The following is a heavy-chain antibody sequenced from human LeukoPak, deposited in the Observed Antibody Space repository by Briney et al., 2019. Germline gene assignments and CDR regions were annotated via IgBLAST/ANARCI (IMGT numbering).Heavy chain of an antibody. Sequence: GGSLRLSCAVSGFTFSNAWMSWVRHAPGKRLEWVGRIKSKTDGGTTDYAAPVKGRFTISRDDSKNTLYLQMNSLKTEDTAVYYCTTVSKPHHYYYYYMDVWGKGTTVTVSS. CDR3: TTVSKPHHYYYYYMDV. D-gene: IGHD4-11*01. CDR1: GFTFSNAW. V-gene: IGHV3-15*01. J-gene: IGHJ6*03. CDR2: IKSKTDGGTT.